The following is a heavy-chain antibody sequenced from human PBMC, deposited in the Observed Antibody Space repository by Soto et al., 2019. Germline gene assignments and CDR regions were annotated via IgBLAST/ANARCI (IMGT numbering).Heavy chain of an antibody. V-gene: IGHV2-5*02. CDR2: IYWDDDK. J-gene: IGHJ1*01. CDR3: AHISFGDCTNGVCSTEYFQH. CDR1: GFSLSTSGVG. Sequence: QITLKESGPTLVKPTQTLTLTCTFSGFSLSTSGVGVGWIRQPPGKALEWLALIYWDDDKRYSPSLKSRLTITKDTSXXQXFXXMTNMDPVDTATYYCAHISFGDCTNGVCSTEYFQHWGQGTLVTVSS. D-gene: IGHD2-8*01.